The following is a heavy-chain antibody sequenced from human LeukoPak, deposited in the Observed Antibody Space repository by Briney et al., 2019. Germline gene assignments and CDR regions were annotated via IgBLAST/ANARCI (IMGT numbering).Heavy chain of an antibody. CDR3: ARVTVNENYYYYMDV. J-gene: IGHJ6*03. Sequence: VASVKVSCKASGYTFTSYDINWVRQATGQGLEWMGWMNPNSGNTGYAQKFQGRVTITRNTSISTAYMELSSLRSEDTAVYYCARVTVNENYYYYMDVWGKGTTVTVSS. CDR2: MNPNSGNT. V-gene: IGHV1-8*03. CDR1: GYTFTSYD. D-gene: IGHD4-11*01.